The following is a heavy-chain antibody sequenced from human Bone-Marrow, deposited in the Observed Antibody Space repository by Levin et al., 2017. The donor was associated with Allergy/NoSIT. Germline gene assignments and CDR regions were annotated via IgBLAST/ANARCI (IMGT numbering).Heavy chain of an antibody. CDR2: ISSSSSYI. V-gene: IGHV3-21*01. CDR1: GFTFSSYS. D-gene: IGHD2-15*01. Sequence: GESLKISCAASGFTFSSYSMNWVRQAPGKGLEWVSSISSSSSYIYYADSVKGRFTISRDNAKNSLYLQMNSLRAEDTAVYYCARDVVVADRGGYWGQGTLVTVSS. CDR3: ARDVVVADRGGY. J-gene: IGHJ4*02.